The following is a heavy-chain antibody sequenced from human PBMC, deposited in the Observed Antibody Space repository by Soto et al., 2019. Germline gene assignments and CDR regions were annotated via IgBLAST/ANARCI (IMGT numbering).Heavy chain of an antibody. Sequence: PSETLSLTCAVSGGSISSTTEYWGWIRQPPGKGLEWIGSVYYSGTSYYKSSLESRVTVSIDTSKYRFSLNLNSVTAADTAVYYCARGPRGNYGYPSYFDEWGQGTLVTVSS. V-gene: IGHV4-39*02. J-gene: IGHJ4*02. CDR2: VYYSGTS. D-gene: IGHD3-10*01. CDR1: GGSISSTTEY. CDR3: ARGPRGNYGYPSYFDE.